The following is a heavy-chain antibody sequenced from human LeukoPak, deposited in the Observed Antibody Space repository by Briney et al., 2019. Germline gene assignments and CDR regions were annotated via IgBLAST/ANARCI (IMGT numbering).Heavy chain of an antibody. V-gene: IGHV4-59*01. CDR3: ARVYYSNSYDYWYFDL. D-gene: IGHD6-13*01. CDR2: ISYSGST. J-gene: IGHJ2*01. CDR1: GGSITSYY. Sequence: SETLSLTCTVSGGSITSYYWSWIRQPPGKGLEWIGYISYSGSTDYNPSLKSRLTISVDTSRNQFSLKLSSVTAADTAVYYCARVYYSNSYDYWYFDLWGRGTLVTVSS.